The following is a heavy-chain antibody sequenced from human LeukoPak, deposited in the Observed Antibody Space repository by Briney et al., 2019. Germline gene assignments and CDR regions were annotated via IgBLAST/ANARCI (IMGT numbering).Heavy chain of an antibody. J-gene: IGHJ3*02. D-gene: IGHD5-12*01. CDR2: IWNDGSKK. CDR3: AKDPPSVVANAFHI. Sequence: PGGSLRLSCAASGFTFSTYGMYWVRQAPGKGLEWAALIWNDGSKKYYADSVKGRFTISRDNSKNTLYLQMNSLRAEDTAVYYCAKDPPSVVANAFHIWGQGTMVTVSS. V-gene: IGHV3-33*06. CDR1: GFTFSTYG.